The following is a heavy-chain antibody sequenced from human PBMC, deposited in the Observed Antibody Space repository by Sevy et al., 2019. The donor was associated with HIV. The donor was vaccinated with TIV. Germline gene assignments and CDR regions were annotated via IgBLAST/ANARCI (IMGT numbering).Heavy chain of an antibody. Sequence: GGSLRLSCAASTFTFGHYAMHWVRQAPCKGLQWVAGISYEGSNEYYTDSVKGRFTISRDNSKNTLNLEMNNLRVEDTALYYCARDWGTPPTAILYYFDFWGQGIPVTVPS. CDR1: TFTFGHYA. CDR2: ISYEGSNE. CDR3: ARDWGTPPTAILYYFDF. V-gene: IGHV3-30*04. J-gene: IGHJ4*02. D-gene: IGHD3-16*01.